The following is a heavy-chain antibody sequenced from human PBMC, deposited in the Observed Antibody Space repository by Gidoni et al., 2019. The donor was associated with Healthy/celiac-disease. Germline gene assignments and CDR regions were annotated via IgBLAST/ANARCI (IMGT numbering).Heavy chain of an antibody. J-gene: IGHJ2*01. D-gene: IGHD6-19*01. V-gene: IGHV1-24*01. CDR2: FDPEDGET. CDR3: ATDITSGWYHFDL. Sequence: QVQLVQSGAEVKKPGASVKVLCKVSGYTLTELSMHWVRQAPGKGLEWMGGFDPEDGETIYAQKFQGRVTMNEDTSTDTAYMELSSLRSEDTAVYYCATDITSGWYHFDLWGRGTLVTVSS. CDR1: GYTLTELS.